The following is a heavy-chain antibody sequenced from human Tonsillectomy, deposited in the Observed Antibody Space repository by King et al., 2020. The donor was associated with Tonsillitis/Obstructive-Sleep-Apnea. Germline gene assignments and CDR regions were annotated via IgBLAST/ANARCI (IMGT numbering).Heavy chain of an antibody. J-gene: IGHJ3*02. CDR2: ISYDGDNK. D-gene: IGHD3-22*01. Sequence: VQLVESGGGVFQPGRSLRLSCAASVFTFSSHAIHWVRQGPGKGLEWVAIISYDGDNKYYADSVKGRFTISRDNSKNTLYLKMNSLRAEDTAVYYCAREGIYDSSGYDDAFDIWGQGTMVTVFS. V-gene: IGHV3-30*04. CDR3: AREGIYDSSGYDDAFDI. CDR1: VFTFSSHA.